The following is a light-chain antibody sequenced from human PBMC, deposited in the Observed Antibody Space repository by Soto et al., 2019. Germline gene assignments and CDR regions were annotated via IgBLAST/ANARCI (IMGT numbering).Light chain of an antibody. Sequence: QSVLTQPACVSVSPGQSITSSCTGTSSDVGGYNYVSWYQQHPGKAPKLMIYEVSNRPPGVSNRFSGSKSGNTASLTISGLQAEDEADYYCSSYTSSSTLVFGTGTKVTV. CDR2: EVS. V-gene: IGLV2-14*01. CDR3: SSYTSSSTLV. J-gene: IGLJ1*01. CDR1: SSDVGGYNY.